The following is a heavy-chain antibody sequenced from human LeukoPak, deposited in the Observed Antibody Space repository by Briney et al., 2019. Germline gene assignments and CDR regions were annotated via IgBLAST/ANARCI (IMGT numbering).Heavy chain of an antibody. CDR3: ARDIRGYSHGRGTGLNYYYYYGMDV. D-gene: IGHD5-18*01. CDR1: GGTFSSYA. V-gene: IGHV1-69*13. Sequence: GASVKVSCKASGGTFSSYAISWVRQAPGQGLEWMGGIIPIFGTANYAQKFQGRVTITADESTSTAYMELSSLRSEDTAVYYCARDIRGYSHGRGTGLNYYYYYGMDVWGQGTTVTVSS. J-gene: IGHJ6*02. CDR2: IIPIFGTA.